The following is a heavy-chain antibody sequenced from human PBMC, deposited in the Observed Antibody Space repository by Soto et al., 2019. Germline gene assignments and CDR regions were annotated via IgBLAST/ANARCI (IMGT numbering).Heavy chain of an antibody. Sequence: SETLSLTCTVSGGSISSYYWSWIRQPPGKGLEWIGYIYYSGNTNYNPSLKSRVTISVDTSKNQFSLKLSSVTAADTAVYYCARHSVVRGVIKYYYYYYGMDVWGQGTTVTVSS. CDR3: ARHSVVRGVIKYYYYYYGMDV. V-gene: IGHV4-59*08. D-gene: IGHD3-10*01. J-gene: IGHJ6*02. CDR1: GGSISSYY. CDR2: IYYSGNT.